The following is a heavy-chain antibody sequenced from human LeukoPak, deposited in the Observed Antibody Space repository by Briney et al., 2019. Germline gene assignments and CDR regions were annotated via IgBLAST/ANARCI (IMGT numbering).Heavy chain of an antibody. J-gene: IGHJ3*02. Sequence: GGSLRLSCAASGFTFSSYWMSWVRQAPGKGLEWVANIKQDGSEKYYVDAVKGRFTISRDNAKNSLYLQMNSLRAEDTAVYYCARVGYDYDFWSGYNAFDIWGQGTMVTVSS. D-gene: IGHD3-3*01. CDR1: GFTFSSYW. CDR2: IKQDGSEK. CDR3: ARVGYDYDFWSGYNAFDI. V-gene: IGHV3-7*01.